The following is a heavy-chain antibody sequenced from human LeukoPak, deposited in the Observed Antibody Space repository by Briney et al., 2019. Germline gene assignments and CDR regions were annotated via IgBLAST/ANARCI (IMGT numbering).Heavy chain of an antibody. V-gene: IGHV1-18*01. D-gene: IGHD3-9*01. CDR3: ARNPYDIFTGSHYYYYYMNV. CDR2: MSAYNGKT. Sequence: GSVRVSCTASGYTFTSYGISWVGQAPGQGVEGMGWMSAYNGKTNYAQKRQGRVTMTTDTSTSTAYMELRSLRSDDTAVYYCARNPYDIFTGSHYYYYYMNVWGKGTTVTVSS. CDR1: GYTFTSYG. J-gene: IGHJ6*03.